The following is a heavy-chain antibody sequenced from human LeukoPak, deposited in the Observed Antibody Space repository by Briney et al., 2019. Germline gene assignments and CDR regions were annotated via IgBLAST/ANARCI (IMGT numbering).Heavy chain of an antibody. D-gene: IGHD6-19*01. CDR1: GGSISSYY. J-gene: IGHJ4*02. CDR3: ARQSSGLDY. Sequence: SETLSLTCTVSGGSISSYYWSWIRQPPGKGLEWIGYIYYSGSTNYNPSLKSRVTISVDTSKNQFSLKLSSVTAADTAVYYCARQSSGLDYWGQGTLVTVSS. CDR2: IYYSGST. V-gene: IGHV4-59*08.